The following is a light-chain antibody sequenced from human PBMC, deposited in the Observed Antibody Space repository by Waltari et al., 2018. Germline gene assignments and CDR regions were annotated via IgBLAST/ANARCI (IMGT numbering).Light chain of an antibody. CDR2: DAS. J-gene: IGKJ4*01. CDR3: QQRSKWFT. V-gene: IGKV3-11*01. CDR1: QSVSSY. Sequence: EVVLTQSHATLALSPGERATLSCRASQSVSSYLAWYQQKPGQAPRLLIYDASKRATGIPARFTGSGSGTHFTLTISSLEPEDFAVYYCQQRSKWFTFGGGTKVEIK.